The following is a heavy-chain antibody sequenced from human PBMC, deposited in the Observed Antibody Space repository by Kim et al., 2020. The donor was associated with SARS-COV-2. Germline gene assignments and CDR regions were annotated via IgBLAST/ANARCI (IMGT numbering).Heavy chain of an antibody. CDR1: GFTVSSNY. J-gene: IGHJ4*02. D-gene: IGHD6-13*01. CDR2: IYSGDKT. V-gene: IGHV3-66*01. CDR3: ATNLAAAGVV. Sequence: GGSLRLSCAASGFTVSSNYMSWLRQAPGKGLEWLSVIYSGDKTYYVESVKGRLTISRDNSKNTLYLQMSSLRVEDMAVYYCATNLAAAGVVWGQGTLVP.